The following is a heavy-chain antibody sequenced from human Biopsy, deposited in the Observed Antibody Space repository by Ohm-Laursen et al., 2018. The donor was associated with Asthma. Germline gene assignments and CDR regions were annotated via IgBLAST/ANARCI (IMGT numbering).Heavy chain of an antibody. CDR1: GDSFNNFA. D-gene: IGHD5-12*01. Sequence: SVKVSCKASGDSFNNFAISWVRQAPGQGLEWMGGLIPVLGTPDHAQMFEGRVTITADESTSTAYMELSSLRSEDTAVYYCARGYSGTDRIVYYYSGLEVWGQGTTVTVS. CDR2: LIPVLGTP. CDR3: ARGYSGTDRIVYYYSGLEV. V-gene: IGHV1-69*13. J-gene: IGHJ6*02.